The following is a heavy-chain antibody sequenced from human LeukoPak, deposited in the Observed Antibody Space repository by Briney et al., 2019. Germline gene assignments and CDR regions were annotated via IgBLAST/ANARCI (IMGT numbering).Heavy chain of an antibody. CDR1: GFTFSSYS. Sequence: PGGSLRLSCAASGFTFSSYSMNWVRQAPGKGLEWVSSISSSSSYIYYADSVKGRFTISRDNAKNSLYLQMNSLRAEDTAVYYCARESTTSSWPNFDYWGQGTLVTVSS. V-gene: IGHV3-21*01. D-gene: IGHD6-13*01. CDR2: ISSSSSYI. CDR3: ARESTTSSWPNFDY. J-gene: IGHJ4*02.